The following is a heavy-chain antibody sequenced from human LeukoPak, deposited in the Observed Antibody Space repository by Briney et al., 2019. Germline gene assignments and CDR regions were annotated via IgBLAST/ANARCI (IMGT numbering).Heavy chain of an antibody. CDR2: IWYDGSNK. CDR1: GFTFSSYG. Sequence: GGSLRLSCAASGFTFSSYGMHWVRQAPGKGLEWVAVIWYDGSNKYYADSVKGRFTISRDNSKNALYLQMNSLRAEDTAVYYCARGSNYDSSGPDYWGQGTLVTVSS. J-gene: IGHJ4*02. V-gene: IGHV3-33*01. CDR3: ARGSNYDSSGPDY. D-gene: IGHD3-22*01.